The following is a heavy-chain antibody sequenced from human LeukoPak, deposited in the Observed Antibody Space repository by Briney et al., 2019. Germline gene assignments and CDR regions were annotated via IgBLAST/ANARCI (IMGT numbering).Heavy chain of an antibody. V-gene: IGHV4-59*01. CDR2: IYYSGST. CDR3: ARDHRTVTTYYYYYYGMDV. CDR1: GGSISSYY. J-gene: IGHJ6*02. Sequence: SGTLSLTCTVSGGSISSYYWSWIRQPPGKGLEWIGYIYYSGSTNYNPSLKSRVTISVDTSKNQFSLKLSSVSAADTAVYYCARDHRTVTTYYYYYYGMDVWGQGTTVTVSS. D-gene: IGHD4-17*01.